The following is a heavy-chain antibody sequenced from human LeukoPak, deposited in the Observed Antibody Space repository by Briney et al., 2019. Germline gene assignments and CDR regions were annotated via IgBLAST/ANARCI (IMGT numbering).Heavy chain of an antibody. V-gene: IGHV4-59*01. J-gene: IGHJ1*01. D-gene: IGHD2-15*01. CDR1: GGSITSYF. Sequence: SETLSLTCTVSGGSITSYFWTWIRQPPGKGLEWIGYIYHSDTTNYNPSLKSRVTISVDTSKNQFSLKLSSVTAADTAAYYCAQKAPYSPGYSQDWGQGTLVTVSS. CDR2: IYHSDTT. CDR3: AQKAPYSPGYSQD.